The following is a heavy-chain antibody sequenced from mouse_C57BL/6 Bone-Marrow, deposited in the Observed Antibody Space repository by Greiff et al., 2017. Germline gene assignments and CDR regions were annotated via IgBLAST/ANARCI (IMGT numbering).Heavy chain of an antibody. J-gene: IGHJ1*03. V-gene: IGHV1-76*01. Sequence: QVQLHQSGAELVRPGASVKLSCKASGYTFTDYYINWVKQRPGQGLEWIARIYPGSGNTYYNEKFKGKATLTAEKSSSTAYMQHSSPSYEHSAVYFCARTPLLFWYFDVWGTGTTATGSS. CDR3: ARTPLLFWYFDV. CDR2: IYPGSGNT. CDR1: GYTFTDYY. D-gene: IGHD2-1*01.